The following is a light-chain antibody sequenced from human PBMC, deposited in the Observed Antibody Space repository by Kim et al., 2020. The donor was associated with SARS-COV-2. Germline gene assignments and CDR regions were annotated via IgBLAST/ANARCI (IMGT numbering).Light chain of an antibody. CDR1: QSVHNW. CDR3: QQYHTHST. CDR2: KAS. Sequence: AAVGDTLTITCRASQSVHNWLAWYQQKPGQVPKLLIEKASDLQSGVPARFSGSGSGTEFTLTITTLQPSDFATYYCQQYHTHSTFGQGTKVDIK. J-gene: IGKJ1*01. V-gene: IGKV1-5*03.